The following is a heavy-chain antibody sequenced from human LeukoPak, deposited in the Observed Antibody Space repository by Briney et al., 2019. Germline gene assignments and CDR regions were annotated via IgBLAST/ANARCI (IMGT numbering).Heavy chain of an antibody. J-gene: IGHJ4*02. CDR2: IWYDGSNK. CDR3: ARGSDILTAKAGFDY. D-gene: IGHD3-9*01. CDR1: GFTFSSYG. V-gene: IGHV3-33*01. Sequence: PGRSLRLSCAASGFTFSSYGRHWVRQAPGKGLEWVAVIWYDGSNKYYADSVKGRFTISRDNSKNTLYLQMNSLRAEDTAEYYCARGSDILTAKAGFDYWGQGTLVTVSS.